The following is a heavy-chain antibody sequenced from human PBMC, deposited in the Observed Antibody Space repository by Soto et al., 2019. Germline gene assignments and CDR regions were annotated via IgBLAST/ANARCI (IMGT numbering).Heavy chain of an antibody. D-gene: IGHD3-22*01. CDR2: INAGNGNT. CDR1: GYTFTSYA. Sequence: ASVKVSCKASGYTFTSYAMHWVRQAPGQRLEWMGWINAGNGNTKYSQKFQGRVTITRDTSASTAYMELSSLRSEDTAVYYSARVVSHYYDSSGYGYWGQGTLVTVSS. CDR3: ARVVSHYYDSSGYGY. J-gene: IGHJ4*02. V-gene: IGHV1-3*01.